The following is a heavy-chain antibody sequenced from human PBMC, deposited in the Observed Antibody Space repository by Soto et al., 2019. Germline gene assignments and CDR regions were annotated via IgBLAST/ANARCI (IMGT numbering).Heavy chain of an antibody. D-gene: IGHD4-4*01. V-gene: IGHV3-33*01. CDR1: GFTFSSYG. J-gene: IGHJ6*02. CDR2: IWYDGGNK. Sequence: QEQLVESGVGVVQPGRSLRLSCAASGFTFSSYGMHWVRQAPGKGLEWVAVIWYDGGNKYYADSVKGRFTISRDNSKNMLSLQMNSLRADDTAVYYCARDTATTVIDYYYGMDVWGQGTTVTVSS. CDR3: ARDTATTVIDYYYGMDV.